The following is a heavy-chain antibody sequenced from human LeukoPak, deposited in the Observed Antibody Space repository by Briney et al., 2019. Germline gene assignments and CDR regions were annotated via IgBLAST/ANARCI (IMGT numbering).Heavy chain of an antibody. CDR1: GFTFSSYA. D-gene: IGHD6-19*01. V-gene: IGHV3-64*01. J-gene: IGHJ3*02. Sequence: PGGSLRLSCAASGFTFSSYAMHWVRQAPGKGLEYVSAISSNGGSTYYANSVKGRFTISRDNSKNTLYLQMGSLRAEDMAVYYCARVLEQWLDGGAFDIWGQGTMVTVSS. CDR2: ISSNGGST. CDR3: ARVLEQWLDGGAFDI.